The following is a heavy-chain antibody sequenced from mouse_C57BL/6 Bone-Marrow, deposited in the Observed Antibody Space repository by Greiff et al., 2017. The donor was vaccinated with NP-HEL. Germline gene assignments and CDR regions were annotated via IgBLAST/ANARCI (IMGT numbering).Heavy chain of an antibody. D-gene: IGHD4-1*01. CDR1: GYTFTDYY. Sequence: EVQLQQSGPELVKPGASVKISCKASGYTFTDYYMNWVKQSHGKSLEWIGDINPNNGGTSYNQKFKGKATLTVDKSSSTAYMELRSLTSEDSAVYYCASELPGNYWGQGTTLTVSS. V-gene: IGHV1-26*01. CDR3: ASELPGNY. CDR2: INPNNGGT. J-gene: IGHJ2*01.